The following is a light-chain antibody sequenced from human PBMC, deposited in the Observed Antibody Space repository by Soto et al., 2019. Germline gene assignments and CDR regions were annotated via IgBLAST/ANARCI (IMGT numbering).Light chain of an antibody. Sequence: QSVLTQPASVSGSPGQSITISCTGTSSDVGDYNYVSWYQQHPGKAPKLMIYDVSNRPSGVSNRFSGSKSGNTASLTISGLQAEDEADYYCSSYTSSSTNYVFGTGTKLTVL. CDR2: DVS. CDR3: SSYTSSSTNYV. J-gene: IGLJ1*01. V-gene: IGLV2-14*01. CDR1: SSDVGDYNY.